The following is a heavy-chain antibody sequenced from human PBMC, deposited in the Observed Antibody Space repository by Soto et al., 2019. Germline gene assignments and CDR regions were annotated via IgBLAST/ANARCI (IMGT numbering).Heavy chain of an antibody. J-gene: IGHJ6*02. CDR1: GGTFSSYA. Sequence: QVQLVQSGAEVKKPGSSVRVSCKASGGTFSSYAISWVRQAPGQGLEWMGGIIPIFGTENYAQKFQGRVTITADESTSTAYMELSRLRSADTAVYYCAIDRIAGSKYYYGMDVLGQGTTVTVS. CDR2: IIPIFGTE. D-gene: IGHD6-13*01. V-gene: IGHV1-69*01. CDR3: AIDRIAGSKYYYGMDV.